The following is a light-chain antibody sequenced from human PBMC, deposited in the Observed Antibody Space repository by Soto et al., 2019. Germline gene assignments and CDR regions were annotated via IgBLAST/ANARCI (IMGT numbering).Light chain of an antibody. J-gene: IGKJ1*01. CDR1: QGVNIW. CDR3: QQYNVYWS. CDR2: RAS. Sequence: DIQMTQSTSTLSASVGDRVTITCRASQGVNIWLAWYQQKPGRAPKLLIHRASILESGVPSRFSGSGSGTEFTLTISSLQPDDFATYYCQQYNVYWSFGPGTKVDIK. V-gene: IGKV1-5*03.